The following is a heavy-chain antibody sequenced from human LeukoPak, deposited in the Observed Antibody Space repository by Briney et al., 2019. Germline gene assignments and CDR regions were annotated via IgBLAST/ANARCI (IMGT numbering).Heavy chain of an antibody. CDR1: GFTFSSYW. CDR3: ARTPAQDIVLMVYAIYAFDI. D-gene: IGHD2-8*01. CDR2: IKQDGSEK. V-gene: IGHV3-7*01. J-gene: IGHJ3*02. Sequence: GGSLRLSCAASGFTFSSYWMSWVRQAPGKGLEWVANIKQDGSEKYYVDSVKGRFTISRDNAKNSLYLQMNSLRAEDTAVYYCARTPAQDIVLMVYAIYAFDIWGQGTMVTVSS.